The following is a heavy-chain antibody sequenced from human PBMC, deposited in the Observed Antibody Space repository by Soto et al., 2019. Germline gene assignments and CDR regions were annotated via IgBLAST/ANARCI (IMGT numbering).Heavy chain of an antibody. V-gene: IGHV1-18*01. J-gene: IGHJ5*02. D-gene: IGHD1-26*01. Sequence: QVQLVQSGAEVKKPGASVKVSCKASGYTFTSYGISWVRQAPGQGLEWMGWISAYNGNTNYAQKLQGRVTMTTVTYTSTAYMELRSLSSDDTAVYYCAREGLGGSYSRSGRLNWFDPWGQGTLVTVSA. CDR3: AREGLGGSYSRSGRLNWFDP. CDR1: GYTFTSYG. CDR2: ISAYNGNT.